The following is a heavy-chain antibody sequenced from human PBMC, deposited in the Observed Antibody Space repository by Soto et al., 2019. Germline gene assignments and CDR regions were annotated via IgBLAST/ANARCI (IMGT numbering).Heavy chain of an antibody. V-gene: IGHV1-2*04. CDR3: ALLRLGELSPDAFDI. J-gene: IGHJ3*02. CDR1: GYTFTIYY. Sequence: ASVKVSCKASGYTFTIYYMHGVLQAGVQGLEWMGCINPNSGGTNYAQKFQGWVTMTRDASISTAYMELSRLRSDDTAVYYCALLRLGELSPDAFDIWGQGTMVTVSS. D-gene: IGHD3-16*02. CDR2: INPNSGGT.